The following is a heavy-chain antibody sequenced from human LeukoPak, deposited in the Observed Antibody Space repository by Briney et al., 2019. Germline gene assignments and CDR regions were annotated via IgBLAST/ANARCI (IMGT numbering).Heavy chain of an antibody. Sequence: SVKVSCKASGYTFTSYGISWVRQAPGQGLEWMGRIIPILGIANYAQKFQGRVTITADKSTSTAYMELSSLRSEDTAVYYCARETTVTHDAFDIWGQGTMVTVSS. J-gene: IGHJ3*02. CDR2: IIPILGIA. V-gene: IGHV1-69*04. D-gene: IGHD4-17*01. CDR3: ARETTVTHDAFDI. CDR1: GYTFTSYG.